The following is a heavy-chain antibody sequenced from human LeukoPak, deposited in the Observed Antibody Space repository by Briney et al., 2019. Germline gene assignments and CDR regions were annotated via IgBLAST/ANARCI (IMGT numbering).Heavy chain of an antibody. V-gene: IGHV4-34*01. Sequence: PSETLSLTCAVYGGSFSGYYWSWIRQPPGKGLEWIGEINHSGSTNYNPSLKSRVTISVDTSKNQFSLKLSSVTAADTAVYYCARDWGTSDCSGGSCYSADAFDIWGQGTMVTVSS. J-gene: IGHJ3*02. CDR3: ARDWGTSDCSGGSCYSADAFDI. CDR1: GGSFSGYY. D-gene: IGHD2-15*01. CDR2: INHSGST.